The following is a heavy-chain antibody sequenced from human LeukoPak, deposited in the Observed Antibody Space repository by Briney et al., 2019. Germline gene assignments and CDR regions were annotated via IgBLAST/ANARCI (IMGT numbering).Heavy chain of an antibody. D-gene: IGHD1-26*01. CDR3: AKDPIFSGSYGVYDS. CDR2: IIDSGNSL. Sequence: GGSLRLSCAASGFTFSSCAMSWVRQAPGKGLEWVSTIIDSGNSLYYADSVEGRFTISRDNSKNTLYLQMNSLRAGDTAVYYCAKDPIFSGSYGVYDSWGQGTLVTVSS. V-gene: IGHV3-23*01. CDR1: GFTFSSCA. J-gene: IGHJ4*02.